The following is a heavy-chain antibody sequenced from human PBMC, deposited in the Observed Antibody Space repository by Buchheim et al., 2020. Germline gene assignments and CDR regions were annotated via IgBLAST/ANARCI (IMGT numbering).Heavy chain of an antibody. CDR1: GGSLRSDTAY. J-gene: IGHJ4*02. V-gene: IGHV4-39*01. CDR2: VYHDGST. Sequence: QVQLQESGPGLMKPSETLSLTCTVSGGSLRSDTAYWCWIRQPPGKGLEWIGCVYHDGSTYYKPSVKSRVSISVATSKRQFSLRLTTVTAADTSLYSCARLLLRKNYFDLWGQGIL. CDR3: ARLLLRKNYFDL.